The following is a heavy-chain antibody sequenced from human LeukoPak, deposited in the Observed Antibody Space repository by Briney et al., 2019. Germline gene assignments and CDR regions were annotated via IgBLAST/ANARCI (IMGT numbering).Heavy chain of an antibody. CDR2: ISSSSSYI. J-gene: IGHJ4*02. V-gene: IGHV3-21*01. CDR1: GFTFSSYS. CDR3: ARDRGRIAVAGSFDY. D-gene: IGHD6-19*01. Sequence: GGSLRLSCAASGFTFSSYSMNWVRQAPGKGLEWVSSISSSSSYIYYADSVKGRFTISRDNAKNSLYLQMNSLRAGDTAVYYCARDRGRIAVAGSFDYWGQGTLVTVSS.